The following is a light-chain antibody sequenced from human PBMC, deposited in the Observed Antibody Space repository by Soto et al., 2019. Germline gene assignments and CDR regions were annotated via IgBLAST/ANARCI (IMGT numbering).Light chain of an antibody. Sequence: DIQMTQYPSTLSASIGDTVTITCRANQSIRSWLAWYQQKPGKAPKLLISEGSSLESGVPSRFSGSGSGTEFTLTISSLQPDDLATYYCQQYNSSPLTFGGGTKVEIK. CDR3: QQYNSSPLT. V-gene: IGKV1-5*01. J-gene: IGKJ4*01. CDR1: QSIRSW. CDR2: EGS.